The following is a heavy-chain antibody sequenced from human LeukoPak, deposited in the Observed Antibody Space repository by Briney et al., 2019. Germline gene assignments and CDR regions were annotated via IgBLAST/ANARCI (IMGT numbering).Heavy chain of an antibody. Sequence: SGATLRLSCAASGFTFSSHAMHWVRQARGKGLEWVAVISHYGSNKYYADSVKGRFTISRDNSKSTLYLQMNSLRAEDTAVYYCARGLVGATRGPCDYWGQGTLVTVSS. J-gene: IGHJ4*02. CDR3: ARGLVGATRGPCDY. CDR2: ISHYGSNK. CDR1: GFTFSSHA. D-gene: IGHD1-26*01. V-gene: IGHV3-30-3*01.